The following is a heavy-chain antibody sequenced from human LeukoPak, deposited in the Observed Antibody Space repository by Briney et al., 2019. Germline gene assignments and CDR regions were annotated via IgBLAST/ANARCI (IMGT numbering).Heavy chain of an antibody. CDR1: GFTVRNNH. Sequence: AGGSLRLSCAASGFTVRNNHMSWVRQAPGKGLEWVSVIDSRDNTYHSDSMKGRFTISRQTSKNTLYLQMNSLRAEDTAVYYCARESTPLRGAFDPWGPGTLVTVSS. V-gene: IGHV3-53*04. CDR3: ARESTPLRGAFDP. J-gene: IGHJ5*02. D-gene: IGHD5-24*01. CDR2: IDSRDNT.